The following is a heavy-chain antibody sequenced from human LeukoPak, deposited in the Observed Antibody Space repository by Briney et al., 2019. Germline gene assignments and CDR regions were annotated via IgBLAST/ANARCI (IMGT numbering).Heavy chain of an antibody. J-gene: IGHJ4*02. Sequence: GGSLRLSCAASGLTFSTYGMHWVRQAPGKGLGWVASISYDRRKKYYADSVKGRNTISTDNSKNTLYLQMNSLRAEHTAVYYCGTRYSDSSGYWYFDYWGQGTLVTVPS. CDR2: ISYDRRKK. D-gene: IGHD3-22*01. CDR3: GTRYSDSSGYWYFDY. CDR1: GLTFSTYG. V-gene: IGHV3-30*03.